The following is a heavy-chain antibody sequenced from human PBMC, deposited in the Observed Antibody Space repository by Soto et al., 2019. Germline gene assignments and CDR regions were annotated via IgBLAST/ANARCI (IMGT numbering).Heavy chain of an antibody. CDR1: GGTFSSYA. CDR2: IIPIFGTA. Sequence: SVKVSCKASGGTFSSYAISWVRQAPGQGLEWMGGIIPIFGTANYAQKFQGRVTITADESTSTAYMELSSLRSEDTAVYYCARGGVGWELPFDYWGQXTLVTASS. CDR3: ARGGVGWELPFDY. J-gene: IGHJ4*02. V-gene: IGHV1-69*13. D-gene: IGHD1-26*01.